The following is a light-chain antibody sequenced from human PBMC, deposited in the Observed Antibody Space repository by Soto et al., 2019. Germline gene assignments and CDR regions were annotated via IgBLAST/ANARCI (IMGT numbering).Light chain of an antibody. V-gene: IGKV3-11*01. CDR2: DAS. CDR1: QSVTSY. Sequence: EIVLTQSPATLSLSPGERATLSCRASQSVTSYLAWYQQKPGQAPRLLIYDASNRAAGVPARFSGSGSATDFTLTISSLEPEDFAVYYCQQRSNWPPNFGQGTRLEIK. J-gene: IGKJ5*01. CDR3: QQRSNWPPN.